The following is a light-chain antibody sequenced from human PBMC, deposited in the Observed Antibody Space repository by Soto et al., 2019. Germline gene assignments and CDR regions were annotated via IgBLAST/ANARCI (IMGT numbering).Light chain of an antibody. J-gene: IGLJ1*01. Sequence: QPVLTQPPSVSGAPGQRVTISCTGSSSNIGSYFDVHWYQQFPGTAPKLLIYGNSKRPSGVPDRFSGSKSGTSASLAITGLQAEDEADYYCQSYGSSLSGYVFGAGTKLTVL. V-gene: IGLV1-40*01. CDR2: GNS. CDR1: SSNIGSYFD. CDR3: QSYGSSLSGYV.